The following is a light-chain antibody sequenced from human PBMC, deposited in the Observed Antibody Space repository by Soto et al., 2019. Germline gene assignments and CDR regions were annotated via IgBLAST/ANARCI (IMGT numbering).Light chain of an antibody. CDR1: SSDVGDNNY. CDR2: EVS. Sequence: QSALTQPASVSGSPGQSITISCTGTSSDVGDNNYVSWYQQNPGKAPKLMIYEVSNRPSGVSNRFSASKSSNTASLTISGLQAEDEADYYCSSYTSSSPYVFGTGTKVTVL. J-gene: IGLJ1*01. V-gene: IGLV2-14*01. CDR3: SSYTSSSPYV.